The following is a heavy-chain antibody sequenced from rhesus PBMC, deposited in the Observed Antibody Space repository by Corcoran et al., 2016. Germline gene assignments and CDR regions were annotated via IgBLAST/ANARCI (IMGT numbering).Heavy chain of an antibody. Sequence: EVQLVESGGGLVQPGGSLRLSCAASGFTFSSYGMSWVRQAPGKGLEWVSYISNGGGSTYYADSVKGRFTIARDNSKNTLSLQSNSLRAEDTAVYYCAKNTVLGIMYGLDSWGQGVVVTVSS. J-gene: IGHJ6*01. CDR1: GFTFSSYG. V-gene: IGHV3S5*01. D-gene: IGHD2-21*01. CDR2: ISNGGGST. CDR3: AKNTVLGIMYGLDS.